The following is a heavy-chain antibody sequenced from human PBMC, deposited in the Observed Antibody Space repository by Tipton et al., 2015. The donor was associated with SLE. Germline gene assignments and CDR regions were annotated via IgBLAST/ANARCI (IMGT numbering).Heavy chain of an antibody. CDR2: ISSSSSYI. D-gene: IGHD3-3*01. CDR1: GFTFDDYA. J-gene: IGHJ4*02. CDR3: ARGITIFGVALY. V-gene: IGHV3-21*01. Sequence: QLVQSGGVVVQPGGSLRLSCAASGFTFDDYAMHWVRQAPGKGLEWVSSISSSSSYIYYADSVKGRFTISRDNAKNSLYLQMNSLRAEDTAVYYCARGITIFGVALYWGQGTLVTVSS.